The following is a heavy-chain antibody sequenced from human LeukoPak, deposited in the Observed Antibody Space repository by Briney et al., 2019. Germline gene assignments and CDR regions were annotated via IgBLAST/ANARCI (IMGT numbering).Heavy chain of an antibody. CDR2: IYSGGST. J-gene: IGHJ6*03. CDR3: ARGSSSSSGWYYYYYYMDV. CDR1: GFTVSSNY. Sequence: GGSLRLSCAASGFTVSSNYMSWVRHAPGKGLEWVSVIYSGGSTYYADSVKGRFTISRDNSKNTLYLQMNSLRAEDTAVYYCARGSSSSSGWYYYYYYMDVWGKGTTVTVSS. D-gene: IGHD6-19*01. V-gene: IGHV3-53*01.